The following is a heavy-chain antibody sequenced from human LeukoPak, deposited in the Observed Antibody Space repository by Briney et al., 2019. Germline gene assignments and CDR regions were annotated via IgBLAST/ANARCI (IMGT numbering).Heavy chain of an antibody. Sequence: PGGSLRLSCAASGFTVNNDYMGWVRQAPGKGLEWVSALHIDGSTSYADSVKGRFSIPRDNSKNTLYLQVNSLRDEDTAVYYCVKERGWGAPYYYGVDVWGQGTTVTVSS. D-gene: IGHD3-16*01. V-gene: IGHV3-66*01. CDR2: LHIDGST. CDR3: VKERGWGAPYYYGVDV. J-gene: IGHJ6*02. CDR1: GFTVNNDY.